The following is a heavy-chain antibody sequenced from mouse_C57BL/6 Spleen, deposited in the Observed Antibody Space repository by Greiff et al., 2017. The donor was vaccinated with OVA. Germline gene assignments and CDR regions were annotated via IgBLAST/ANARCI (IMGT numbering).Heavy chain of an antibody. CDR1: GYTFTDYN. Sequence: EVQLQQSGPELVKPGASVKIPCKASGYTFTDYNMDWVKQSHGKSLEWIGDINPNNGGTIYNQKFKGKATLTVDKSSSTAYMELRSLTSEDTAVYYCAREGWLLRDYAMDYWGKGTSVTVSS. J-gene: IGHJ4*01. CDR3: AREGWLLRDYAMDY. V-gene: IGHV1-18*01. CDR2: INPNNGGT. D-gene: IGHD2-3*01.